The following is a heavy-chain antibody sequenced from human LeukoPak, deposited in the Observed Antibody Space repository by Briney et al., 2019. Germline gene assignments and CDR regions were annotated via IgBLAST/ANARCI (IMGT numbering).Heavy chain of an antibody. CDR3: ARDAGVAGFDY. J-gene: IGHJ4*02. CDR2: IAHDGSNK. Sequence: GGSLRLSCAASGFTFSNYVMQWVRQAPGKGLEWVALIAHDGSNKYYADSVKGRFTISRDNSKNTLYLQMNSLRAEDTAVYYCARDAGVAGFDYWGQGTLVTVSS. V-gene: IGHV3-30*03. D-gene: IGHD6-19*01. CDR1: GFTFSNYV.